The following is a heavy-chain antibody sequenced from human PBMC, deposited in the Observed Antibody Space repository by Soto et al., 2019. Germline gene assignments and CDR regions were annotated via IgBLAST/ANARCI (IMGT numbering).Heavy chain of an antibody. CDR1: RFTFSTYA. D-gene: IGHD3-10*01. CDR3: ARGGYGAGHCFDY. V-gene: IGHV3-30*04. J-gene: IGHJ4*02. CDR2: ISYDGSNK. Sequence: QVQLVESGGGVVQPGRSLRLSCAASRFTFSTYAMHWVRQAPGKGLEWVAVISYDGSNKYYADSVKGRFTISRDNSKNTLSLQMNSLRAEDTAAYYCARGGYGAGHCFDYWGQGTLVTVSS.